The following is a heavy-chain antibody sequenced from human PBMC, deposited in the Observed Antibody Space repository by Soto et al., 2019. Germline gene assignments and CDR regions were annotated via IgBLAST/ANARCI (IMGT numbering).Heavy chain of an antibody. J-gene: IGHJ6*02. CDR3: ARDKGMDV. CDR2: IYYSGST. Sequence: PSETLSLTCTVSGGSISSYYWSWIRQPPGKGLEWIGYIYYSGSTNYNPSLKSRVTISVDTSKNQFSLKLSSVTAADTAVYYCARDKGMDVWGQGTTVTVS. V-gene: IGHV4-59*01. CDR1: GGSISSYY.